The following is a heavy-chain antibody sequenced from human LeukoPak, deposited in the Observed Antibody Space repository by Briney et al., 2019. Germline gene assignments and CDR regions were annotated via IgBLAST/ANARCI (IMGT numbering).Heavy chain of an antibody. CDR1: GFTVSSLD. CDR3: ARVGDEVAYTRGYLDH. J-gene: IGHJ4*02. Sequence: PGGSLRLSCAASGFTVSSLDMSWGRQAPGKGLEWVSVIYMGGTTYYADPVKGRFTISRHSSKNTLYLQMNSLRAEDTAVYYCARVGDEVAYTRGYLDHWGQGTLVTVSS. D-gene: IGHD5-12*01. V-gene: IGHV3-53*04. CDR2: IYMGGTT.